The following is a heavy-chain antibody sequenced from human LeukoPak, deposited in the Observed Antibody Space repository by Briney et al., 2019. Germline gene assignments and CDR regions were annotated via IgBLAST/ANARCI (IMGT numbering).Heavy chain of an antibody. CDR2: ISSNGGST. V-gene: IGHV3-64*01. CDR3: ARVIAVAGTWGGGPFDY. Sequence: PGGSLRLSCAASGFTFSSYAMHWVRQAPGKGLEYVSAISSNGGSTYYANSVKGRFTISRDNSKNTLYLQMGSLRGEDMAVYYCARVIAVAGTWGGGPFDYWGQGTLVTVSS. CDR1: GFTFSSYA. J-gene: IGHJ4*02. D-gene: IGHD6-19*01.